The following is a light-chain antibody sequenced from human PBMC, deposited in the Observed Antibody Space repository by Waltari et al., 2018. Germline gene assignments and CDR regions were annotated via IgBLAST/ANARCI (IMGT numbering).Light chain of an antibody. CDR3: QSTDSTTTYRV. CDR1: ALPKQY. J-gene: IGLJ1*01. CDR2: KDT. V-gene: IGLV3-25*03. Sequence: SYELTQPPSVSVSPGQTATITCSGDALPKQYAYWYQQKPGQAPVVLIYKDTERPSGIPEVFSGSTAGTTVTLTISGVQAEDEADYYCQSTDSTTTYRVFGSGTKVTVL.